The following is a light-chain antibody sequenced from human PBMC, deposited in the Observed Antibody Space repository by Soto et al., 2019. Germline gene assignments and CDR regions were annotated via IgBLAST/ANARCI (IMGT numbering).Light chain of an antibody. J-gene: IGLJ2*01. Sequence: SYELTQPPSLSVAPGQSARITCGGNTIGSQSVHWYQQKPGQAPVLVVYDDHDRPSGIPERFSGSKSGNTATLSITRVGDGDEADYYCQVWDSGTDHAVFGGGTKLTVL. CDR3: QVWDSGTDHAV. CDR1: TIGSQS. CDR2: DDH. V-gene: IGLV3-21*02.